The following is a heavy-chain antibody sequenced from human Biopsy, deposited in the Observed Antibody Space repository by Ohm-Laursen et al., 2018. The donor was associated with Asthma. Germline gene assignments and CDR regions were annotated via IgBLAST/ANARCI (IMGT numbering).Heavy chain of an antibody. J-gene: IGHJ6*02. D-gene: IGHD2/OR15-2a*01. Sequence: SLRLSCAASGFSFRDYYMTWMRQSPGKGLEWVSSISSSGSTRYPAESVMGRLTISRDNDSNSLFLQMTSLRAEDTGIYFCARVLEDSDWVPFYFFGLDVWGQGTPVAVSS. CDR2: ISSSGSTR. V-gene: IGHV3-11*01. CDR3: ARVLEDSDWVPFYFFGLDV. CDR1: GFSFRDYY.